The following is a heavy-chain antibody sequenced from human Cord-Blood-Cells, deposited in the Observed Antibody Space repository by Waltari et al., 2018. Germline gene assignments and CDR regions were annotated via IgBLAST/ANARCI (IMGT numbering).Heavy chain of an antibody. J-gene: IGHJ2*01. CDR3: ARHLSTANNGYFDL. CDR2: IEYSGST. V-gene: IGHV4-59*08. CDR1: GGSISSYY. Sequence: QVQLQGSGPGLVKPSETLSLTCTVSGGSISSYYWSWIRQPPGKGLEWIGYIEYSGSTNYNPSLKSRVTISVDTSKNQFSLKLSSVTAADTAVYYCARHLSTANNGYFDLWGRGTLVTVSS. D-gene: IGHD1-1*01.